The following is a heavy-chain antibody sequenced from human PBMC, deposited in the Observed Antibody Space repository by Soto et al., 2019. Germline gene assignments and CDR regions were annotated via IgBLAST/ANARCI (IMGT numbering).Heavy chain of an antibody. CDR2: INPNSGGT. CDR3: ARDSSGLYFDY. J-gene: IGHJ4*02. Sequence: ASVKVSCKASGYTFTGYYMHCVRQAPGQGLEWMGWINPNSGGTNYAQKFQGWVTMTRDTSISTAYMELSRLRSDDTAVYYCARDSSGLYFDYWGQGTLVTVSS. CDR1: GYTFTGYY. V-gene: IGHV1-2*04. D-gene: IGHD6-19*01.